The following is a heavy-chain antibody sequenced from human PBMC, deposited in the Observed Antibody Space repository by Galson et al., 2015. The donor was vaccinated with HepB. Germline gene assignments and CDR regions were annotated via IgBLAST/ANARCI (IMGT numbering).Heavy chain of an antibody. CDR2: IYTNGST. D-gene: IGHD4-17*01. V-gene: IGHV3-66*03. CDR3: ARDQGDDYVNFYYYHGMDV. CDR1: RFTVSSNY. J-gene: IGHJ6*02. Sequence: SLRLSCAASRFTVSSNYMSWVRQAPGKGLEWVSVIYTNGSTYYADSVKGRFTISRDNSKNTLYLQMNSLRAEDTAVYYCARDQGDDYVNFYYYHGMDVWGQGTTVTVPS.